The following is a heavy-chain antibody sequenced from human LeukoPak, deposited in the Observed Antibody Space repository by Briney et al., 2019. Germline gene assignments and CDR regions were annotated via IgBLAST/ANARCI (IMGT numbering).Heavy chain of an antibody. CDR3: ATELRWKEY. V-gene: IGHV1-2*02. CDR1: GYTFTGYY. D-gene: IGHD4-23*01. J-gene: IGHJ4*02. CDR2: INPNSGGT. Sequence: VASVKVSCKASGYTFTGYYMHWVRQAPGQGLEWMGWINPNSGGTNYAQKFQGRVTMTRDTSISTAYMELSGLRSEDTAVYYCATELRWKEYWGQGTLVTVSS.